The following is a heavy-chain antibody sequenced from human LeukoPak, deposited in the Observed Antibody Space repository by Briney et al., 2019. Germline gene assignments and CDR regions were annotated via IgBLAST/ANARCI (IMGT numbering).Heavy chain of an antibody. Sequence: GASVKVSCKASGYTFTSYGISWLRQAPGQGLEWMGWISAYNGNTNYAQKLQGRVTMTTDTSTSTAYMELRSLRSDDTAVYYCARDPYPPYFVVVPAANYYFDYWGQGTLVTVSS. V-gene: IGHV1-18*01. CDR3: ARDPYPPYFVVVPAANYYFDY. CDR2: ISAYNGNT. CDR1: GYTFTSYG. D-gene: IGHD2-2*01. J-gene: IGHJ4*02.